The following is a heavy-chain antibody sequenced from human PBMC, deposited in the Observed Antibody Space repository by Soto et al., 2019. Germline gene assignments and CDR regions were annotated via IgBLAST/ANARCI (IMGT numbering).Heavy chain of an antibody. CDR3: ARAQRGISSTLDY. CDR1: GFTFSDHY. Sequence: DVQLVESGGDLVQPGGSLRLSCATSGFTFSDHYMDWVRQASGKGLEWLGRIRKKPNSYTTEYAASVKGRFTISRDDSKNSLYLQMDSLETGDTAVYYCARAQRGISSTLDYWGQGTLVTVSS. D-gene: IGHD6-13*01. J-gene: IGHJ4*02. CDR2: IRKKPNSYTT. V-gene: IGHV3-72*01.